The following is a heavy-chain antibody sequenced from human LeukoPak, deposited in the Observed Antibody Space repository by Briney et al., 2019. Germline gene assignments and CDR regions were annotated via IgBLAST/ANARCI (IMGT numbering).Heavy chain of an antibody. CDR2: ISSSGSTI. CDR3: TRVLGFGITIFGVIAANGMDV. D-gene: IGHD3-3*01. J-gene: IGHJ6*02. Sequence: GGPLRLSCAASGFIFSDYYVSGIRQARGGGLEWVSYISSSGSTIYYADSVKGRFTISRDSAKNSLYLQMYSLRAEDTAVYYCTRVLGFGITIFGVIAANGMDVWGQGTTVTVSS. V-gene: IGHV3-11*01. CDR1: GFIFSDYY.